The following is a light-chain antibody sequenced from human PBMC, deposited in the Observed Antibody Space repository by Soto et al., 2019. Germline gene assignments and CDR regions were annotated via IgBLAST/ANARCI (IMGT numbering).Light chain of an antibody. CDR1: QRVDGNY. CDR2: GAS. J-gene: IGKJ1*01. Sequence: PGERATLSCRASQRVDGNYLAWYQQKPGQAPRLLIYGASSRATGIPDRFSGSGSGTDFTLTISRLEPEDFEVYYCQQYETSPRTFGQGTKVDIK. CDR3: QQYETSPRT. V-gene: IGKV3-20*01.